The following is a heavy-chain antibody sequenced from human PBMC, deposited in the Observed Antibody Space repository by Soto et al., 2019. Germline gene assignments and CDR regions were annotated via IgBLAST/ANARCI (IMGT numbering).Heavy chain of an antibody. CDR3: ARHGRGAAAGSDY. D-gene: IGHD6-13*01. Sequence: SETLSLTCTVSGGSITNYYWSWIRQPPGKGLEWIGYIYYSGSTNYNPSLKSRVTISVDSSKNQFSLKLSSVTAADTAVYFCARHGRGAAAGSDYWGQGTLVTVSS. V-gene: IGHV4-59*08. CDR1: GGSITNYY. J-gene: IGHJ4*02. CDR2: IYYSGST.